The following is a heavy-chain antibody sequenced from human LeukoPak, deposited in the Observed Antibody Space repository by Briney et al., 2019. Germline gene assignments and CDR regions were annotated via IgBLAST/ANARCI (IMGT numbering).Heavy chain of an antibody. D-gene: IGHD3-22*01. Sequence: KPGGSLRLSCAASGFTFSSYSMNWVRQAPGKGLGWVSSISSSSSYIYYADSVKGRFTISRDNAKNSLYLQMNSLRAEDTAVYYCARPDSSGFPLDAFDIWGQGTMVTVSS. CDR3: ARPDSSGFPLDAFDI. CDR2: ISSSSSYI. CDR1: GFTFSSYS. V-gene: IGHV3-21*01. J-gene: IGHJ3*02.